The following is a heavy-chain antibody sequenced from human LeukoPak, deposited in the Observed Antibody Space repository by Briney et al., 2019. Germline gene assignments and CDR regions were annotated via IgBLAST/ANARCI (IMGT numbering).Heavy chain of an antibody. CDR2: ISSSSSYI. Sequence: KPGGSLRLSCAASGFTFSSYSMNWVRQAPGKGLEWVSSISSSSSYIYYADSVKGRFTISRDNAKNSLYLQMNSLRAEDTAVYYCARDARYSSSWYGEDYYYMDVSGKGTTVTVSS. CDR1: GFTFSSYS. CDR3: ARDARYSSSWYGEDYYYMDV. V-gene: IGHV3-21*01. D-gene: IGHD6-13*01. J-gene: IGHJ6*03.